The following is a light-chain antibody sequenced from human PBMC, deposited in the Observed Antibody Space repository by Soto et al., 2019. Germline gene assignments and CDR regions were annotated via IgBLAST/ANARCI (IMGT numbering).Light chain of an antibody. Sequence: EIVLTQSPGTLSLSPGERATLSCRASQSLSNSLAWYQQKPGQTPRLLIYGASSRATGIPDRFSGSGSGTDFTLTISRLEPEDSAVYYCQQYGGSFLTFGGGTKVEIK. CDR1: QSLSNS. CDR3: QQYGGSFLT. V-gene: IGKV3-20*01. J-gene: IGKJ4*01. CDR2: GAS.